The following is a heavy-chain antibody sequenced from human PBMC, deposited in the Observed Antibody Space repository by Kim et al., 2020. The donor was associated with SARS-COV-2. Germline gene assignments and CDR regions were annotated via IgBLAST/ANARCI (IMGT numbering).Heavy chain of an antibody. CDR1: GFIFNNYA. Sequence: GGSLRLSCAASGFIFNNYAMSWVRQGPGKGLEWISAISETGKSTYYADSVRGRFTISRDNAKNMLYIQLNNLRAEDTARYYCAKESRVARTGNSFDYWGQGTPVTVSS. V-gene: IGHV3-23*01. CDR3: AKESRVARTGNSFDY. D-gene: IGHD5-12*01. J-gene: IGHJ4*02. CDR2: ISETGKST.